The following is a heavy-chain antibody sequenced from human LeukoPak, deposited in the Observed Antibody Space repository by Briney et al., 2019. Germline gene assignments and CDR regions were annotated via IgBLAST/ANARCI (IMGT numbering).Heavy chain of an antibody. CDR2: INHSGST. CDR3: ARGPPRYRSSWYGDY. J-gene: IGHJ4*02. Sequence: SETLSLTCAVYGGSFSGYYWNWIRQPPGKGLEWIGEINHSGSTNYNPSLKSRVTISLDTSKNQFSLKLSSVTAADTAIYYCARGPPRYRSSWYGDYWGQGTLVTVSS. V-gene: IGHV4-34*01. D-gene: IGHD6-13*01. CDR1: GGSFSGYY.